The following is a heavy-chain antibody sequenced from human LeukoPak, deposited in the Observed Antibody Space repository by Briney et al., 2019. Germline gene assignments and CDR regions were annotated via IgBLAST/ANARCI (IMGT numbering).Heavy chain of an antibody. D-gene: IGHD6-19*01. J-gene: IGHJ5*02. CDR2: VYHSGST. V-gene: IGHV4-61*01. Sequence: PSETLSLTCTVSGDPVSRGSYYWSWIRQPPGKELEWIRYVYHSGSTNYNPSLKSRVTISVDTSKNEFSLKMTSVTAADTAVYYCARGFASGWYSRYDPWGQGTLVTV. CDR3: ARGFASGWYSRYDP. CDR1: GDPVSRGSYY.